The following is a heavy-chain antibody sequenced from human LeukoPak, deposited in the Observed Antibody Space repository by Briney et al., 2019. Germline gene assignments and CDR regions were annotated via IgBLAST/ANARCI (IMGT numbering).Heavy chain of an antibody. J-gene: IGHJ4*02. Sequence: PSETLSLTCAVYGGSFSGYYWSWIRQPPGKGLEWIGEINHSGSTNYNPSLKSRVTISVDTSKNQFSLKLSSVTAADTAVYYCARNYYDYVWGSYRYFDYWGQGTLVTVSS. CDR3: ARNYYDYVWGSYRYFDY. D-gene: IGHD3-16*02. CDR1: GGSFSGYY. V-gene: IGHV4-34*01. CDR2: INHSGST.